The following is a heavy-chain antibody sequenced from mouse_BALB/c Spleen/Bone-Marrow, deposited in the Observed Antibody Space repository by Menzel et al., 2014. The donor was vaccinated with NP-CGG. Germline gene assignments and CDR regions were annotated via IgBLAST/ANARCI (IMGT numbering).Heavy chain of an antibody. CDR3: ARVYGWYFDV. CDR1: GFTSSSYG. CDR2: INNNGGST. J-gene: IGHJ1*01. Sequence: EVKLVESGGGLVQPGGSLELSCVASGFTSSSYGMSWVRQTPDKRLELVATINNNGGSTYYPDSVKGQFTISRDNAKNTLYLQMSSLKSEDTAMYYCARVYGWYFDVWGAGTTVTVSS. D-gene: IGHD1-1*01. V-gene: IGHV5-6-3*01.